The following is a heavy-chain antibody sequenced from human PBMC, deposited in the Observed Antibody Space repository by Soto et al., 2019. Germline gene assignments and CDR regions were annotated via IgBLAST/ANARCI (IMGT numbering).Heavy chain of an antibody. CDR1: GYTFTGYY. Sequence: ASVKVSCKASGYTFTGYYMHWVRQAPGQGLAGMGWINPNSGGANYAQKFQGWVTMTRDTYISTAYMELRRLRSDDTAVYYCARRNCGGDCYDAFDIWGQGTMVTVSS. J-gene: IGHJ3*02. CDR2: INPNSGGA. V-gene: IGHV1-2*04. D-gene: IGHD2-21*02. CDR3: ARRNCGGDCYDAFDI.